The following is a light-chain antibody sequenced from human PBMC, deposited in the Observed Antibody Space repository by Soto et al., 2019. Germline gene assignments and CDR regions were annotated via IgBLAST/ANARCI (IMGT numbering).Light chain of an antibody. J-gene: IGKJ4*01. CDR3: QQRSNWPPVT. CDR2: DAS. Sequence: EIVLTQSQATLSLSPGERATHTCRASQSVSSYLAWYQQKPGQAPRLLIYDASNRATGIPARFSGSGSGTDFTLTISRLEPEDFAIYYCQQRSNWPPVTFGGGTKVEIK. V-gene: IGKV3-11*01. CDR1: QSVSSY.